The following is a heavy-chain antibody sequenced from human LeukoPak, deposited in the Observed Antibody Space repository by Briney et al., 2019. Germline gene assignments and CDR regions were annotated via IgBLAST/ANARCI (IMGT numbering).Heavy chain of an antibody. V-gene: IGHV3-7*01. J-gene: IGHJ6*02. Sequence: GGSLRLSCVGSGFTFTSYWMTWIRQAPGKGPEWVANINQGGGDTYYVDSVRGRFTISRDNAEKSVYLQMSSLRAEDTAVYYCARRDAPLAIRSVFIEGPKEYNYGSDVWGQGTTVTVS. CDR3: ARRDAPLAIRSVFIEGPKEYNYGSDV. CDR2: INQGGGDT. CDR1: GFTFTSYW. D-gene: IGHD3-10*01.